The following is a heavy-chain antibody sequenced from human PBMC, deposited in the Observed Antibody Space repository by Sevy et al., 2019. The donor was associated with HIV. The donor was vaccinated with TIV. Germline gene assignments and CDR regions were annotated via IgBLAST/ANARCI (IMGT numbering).Heavy chain of an antibody. CDR3: AGPTLTYSSGWTYYDY. V-gene: IGHV4-39*01. D-gene: IGHD6-19*01. CDR2: IRYSGST. J-gene: IGHJ4*02. Sequence: SETLSLTCSVSGASISSRGYYWGWIRQPPGKGLEWIASIRYSGSTFYNPSLRSRVTISADTSKNQFSLKLNSVTAADTATYYCAGPTLTYSSGWTYYDYWGQGTVVTVSS. CDR1: GASISSRGYY.